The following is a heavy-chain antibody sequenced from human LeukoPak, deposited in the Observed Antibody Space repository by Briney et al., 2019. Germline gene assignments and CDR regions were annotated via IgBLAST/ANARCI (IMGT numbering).Heavy chain of an antibody. CDR3: ARGHPTPSYDILTGYHPRGENY. CDR2: INHSGST. CDR1: DGSSSGYY. D-gene: IGHD3-9*01. Sequence: SETLSLTCAVYDGSSSGYYWSWIRQPPGKGLEWIGEINHSGSTNYNPSLKSRVTISVDTSKNQFSLKLSSVTAADTAVYYCARGHPTPSYDILTGYHPRGENYWGQGTLVTVSS. J-gene: IGHJ4*02. V-gene: IGHV4-34*01.